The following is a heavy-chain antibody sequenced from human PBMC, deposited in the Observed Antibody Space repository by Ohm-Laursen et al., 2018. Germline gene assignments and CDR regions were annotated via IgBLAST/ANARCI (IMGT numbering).Heavy chain of an antibody. V-gene: IGHV4-59*01. CDR1: GGSISSYY. Sequence: SETLSLTCTVSGGSISSYYWSWIRQPPGKGMEWIGYIYYSGSTNYNPSLKSRVTISVDTSKNQCSLKLSSVTAADTAVYYCSRSEYGDYGDYWGQGTLVTVSS. D-gene: IGHD4-17*01. CDR3: SRSEYGDYGDY. CDR2: IYYSGST. J-gene: IGHJ4*02.